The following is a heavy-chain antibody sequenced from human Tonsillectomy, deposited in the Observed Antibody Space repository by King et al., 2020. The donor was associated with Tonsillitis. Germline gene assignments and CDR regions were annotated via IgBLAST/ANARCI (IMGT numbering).Heavy chain of an antibody. J-gene: IGHJ4*02. Sequence: VQLVESGGGVVQPGRSLRLSCAVSGVTFSSYGMHWVRQAPGKGLEWGAVIWYDGSNKYYADSGKGRFTISRDNSENMLYLQMNSLRADDTAMYYCARQEGMDYWGQGTLVTVSS. D-gene: IGHD3-10*01. CDR3: ARQEGMDY. CDR1: GVTFSSYG. CDR2: IWYDGSNK. V-gene: IGHV3-33*08.